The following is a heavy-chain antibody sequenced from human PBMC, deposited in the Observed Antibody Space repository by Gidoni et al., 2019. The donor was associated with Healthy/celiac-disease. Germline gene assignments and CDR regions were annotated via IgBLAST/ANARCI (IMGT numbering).Heavy chain of an antibody. Sequence: QVQLQESRPGLVKPSQTLSLTCTVSGGSISRGGYYWRWIRQHPGKGLEWIGYIYSSGSTYYNPSLKSRVTISVDTSKNQFSLKLSSGTAADTAVYYCARVTSGSYSRSAAFDIWGQGTMVTVSS. V-gene: IGHV4-31*03. CDR1: GGSISRGGYY. D-gene: IGHD1-26*01. J-gene: IGHJ3*02. CDR2: IYSSGST. CDR3: ARVTSGSYSRSAAFDI.